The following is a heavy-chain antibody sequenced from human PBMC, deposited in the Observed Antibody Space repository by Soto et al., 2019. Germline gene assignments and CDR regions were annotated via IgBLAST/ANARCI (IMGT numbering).Heavy chain of an antibody. D-gene: IGHD1-7*01. CDR3: ARQQNFICDS. Sequence: GESLKISCKGVGYKFGSAWIGWVRQMPGKGLEWMGLIKPGTSDIRYSPPFRGQVTISADEAVTTAYLQWSGLKASDSAMYYCARQQNFICDSWCQGTLVTISS. J-gene: IGHJ4*02. CDR1: GYKFGSAW. CDR2: IKPGTSDI. V-gene: IGHV5-51*01.